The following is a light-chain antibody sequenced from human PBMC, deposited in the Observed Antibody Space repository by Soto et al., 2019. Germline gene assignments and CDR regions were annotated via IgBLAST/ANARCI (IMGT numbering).Light chain of an antibody. V-gene: IGLV2-14*01. Sequence: QSALTQPASVSGSPGQSITISRTGTSSDIGGYNYVSWYQQHPGKAPKLMIYEVSNRPSGVSNRFSGSKSGNTASLTISGLQAEDEADYYCSSYTISTSVVFGGGTKLTV. CDR1: SSDIGGYNY. CDR2: EVS. J-gene: IGLJ2*01. CDR3: SSYTISTSVV.